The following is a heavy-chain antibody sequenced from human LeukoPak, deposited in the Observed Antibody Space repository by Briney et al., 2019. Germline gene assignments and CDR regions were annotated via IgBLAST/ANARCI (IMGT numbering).Heavy chain of an antibody. J-gene: IGHJ5*02. D-gene: IGHD1-26*01. Sequence: SETLSLTCTVSGGSISSYYWSWIRQPPGKGLEWIGYVYYSGSTNYNPSLKSRVTISVDTSKNQFSLKLSSVTAADTAVYYCARGVGPTRWGGIQNWFDPWGQGTLVTVSS. CDR3: ARGVGPTRWGGIQNWFDP. CDR2: VYYSGST. V-gene: IGHV4-59*01. CDR1: GGSISSYY.